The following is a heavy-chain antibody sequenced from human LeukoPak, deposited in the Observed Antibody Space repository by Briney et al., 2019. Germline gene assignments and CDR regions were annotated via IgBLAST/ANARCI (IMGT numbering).Heavy chain of an antibody. CDR3: ARRTGYNFEVVDY. J-gene: IGHJ4*02. CDR1: GYTFTSYW. V-gene: IGHV5-51*01. Sequence: GASVKVSCKASGYTFTSYWIGWVRQMPGKGLEWMGIIFPGDSDTTYSPSFQGQVTISADKSINTAYLQWSSLKASDTAMYYCARRTGYNFEVVDYWGQGTLVTVSS. CDR2: IFPGDSDT. D-gene: IGHD5-24*01.